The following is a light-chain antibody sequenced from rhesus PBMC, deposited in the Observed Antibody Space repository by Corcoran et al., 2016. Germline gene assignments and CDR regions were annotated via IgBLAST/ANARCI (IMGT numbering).Light chain of an antibody. Sequence: DIQMTQSPSALSASVGDRVTISCRASQNIYNNVAWYQQKPGKAPKLLIYAASSLQSGIPSRFSGSGSGTDFTLTISSLQPEDIAAYYCKQFYGNPFTFGPGTKLDFK. CDR2: AAS. J-gene: IGKJ3*01. CDR1: QNIYNN. V-gene: IGKV1S17*01. CDR3: KQFYGNPFT.